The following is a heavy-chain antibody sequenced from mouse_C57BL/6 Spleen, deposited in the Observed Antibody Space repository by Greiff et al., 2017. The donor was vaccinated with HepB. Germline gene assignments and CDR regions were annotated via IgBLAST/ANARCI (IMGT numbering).Heavy chain of an antibody. Sequence: EVQLQQSGPELVKPGASVKMSCKASGYTFTDYNMHWVKQSHGKSLEWIGYINPNNGGTSYNQKFKGKATLTVNKSSSTAYMELRSLTSEDSAVYYCAREGAYYSNYDWYFDVWGTGTTVTVSS. CDR1: GYTFTDYN. CDR2: INPNNGGT. V-gene: IGHV1-22*01. D-gene: IGHD2-5*01. CDR3: AREGAYYSNYDWYFDV. J-gene: IGHJ1*03.